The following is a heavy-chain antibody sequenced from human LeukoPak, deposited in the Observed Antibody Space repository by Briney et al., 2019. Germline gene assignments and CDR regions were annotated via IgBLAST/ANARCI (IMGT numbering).Heavy chain of an antibody. CDR1: GFTFSSYS. D-gene: IGHD5-12*01. V-gene: IGHV3-23*01. CDR3: AKAFKRGYSGPLYYYYYMDV. J-gene: IGHJ6*03. CDR2: ISGSGGSK. Sequence: AGGSLRLSCAASGFTFSSYSMNWVRQAPGKGVEWVSAISGSGGSKYYAYSVKGRFTISRDNSKNTLYLQMNSLRAEDTAVYYCAKAFKRGYSGPLYYYYYMDVWGKGTTVTVSS.